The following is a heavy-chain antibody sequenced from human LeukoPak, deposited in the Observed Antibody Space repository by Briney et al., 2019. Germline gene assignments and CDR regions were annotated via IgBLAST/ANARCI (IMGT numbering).Heavy chain of an antibody. CDR3: ARSGRIYSSGWYDYFDY. V-gene: IGHV3-21*01. Sequence: PGGSLRLSCAASGFTFSSYSMNWVRQAPGKGLEWVSSISSSSSYIYYADSVKGRFTISRDNAKNSLYLQMNSLRAEDTAVYYCARSGRIYSSGWYDYFDYWGQGTLVTVSS. J-gene: IGHJ4*02. CDR1: GFTFSSYS. CDR2: ISSSSSYI. D-gene: IGHD6-19*01.